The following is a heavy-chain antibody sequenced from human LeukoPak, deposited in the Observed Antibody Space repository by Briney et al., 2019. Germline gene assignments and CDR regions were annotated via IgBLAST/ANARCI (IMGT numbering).Heavy chain of an antibody. Sequence: SQTLSLTCTVSGGSISSGDYYWSWIRQPPGTGLEWLGYIYYSGSTYYNPSLKSRVTISVDTSKNQFSLRLSSVTAADTAVYYCATQFLGYCSGGSCFDYWGQGTLVTVSS. V-gene: IGHV4-30-4*01. CDR2: IYYSGST. D-gene: IGHD2-15*01. J-gene: IGHJ4*02. CDR3: ATQFLGYCSGGSCFDY. CDR1: GGSISSGDYY.